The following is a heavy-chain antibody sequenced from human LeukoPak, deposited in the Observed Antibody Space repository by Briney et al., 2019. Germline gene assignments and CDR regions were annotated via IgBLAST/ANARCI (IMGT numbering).Heavy chain of an antibody. V-gene: IGHV3-30-3*01. D-gene: IGHD3-22*01. CDR2: ISYDGSNK. CDR1: GFIFSSYA. J-gene: IGHJ4*02. CDR3: AREYYYDSSGYQALDY. Sequence: PGGSLRLSCAASGFIFSSYAMHWVRQAPGKGLEWVAVISYDGSNKYYADSVKGRFTISRDNSKNTLYLQMNSLRAEDTAVYYCAREYYYDSSGYQALDYWGQGTLVTVSS.